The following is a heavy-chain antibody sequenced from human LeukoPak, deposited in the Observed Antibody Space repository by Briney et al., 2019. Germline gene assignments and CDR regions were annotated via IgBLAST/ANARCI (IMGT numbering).Heavy chain of an antibody. J-gene: IGHJ4*02. CDR3: ARMTDTVSFDY. V-gene: IGHV4-59*01. CDR2: IYYSGST. CDR1: GGSISSYY. D-gene: IGHD2-8*01. Sequence: PSETLSLTCTVSGGSISSYYWSWIRQPPGKGLEWIGYIYYSGSTNYNPSLKSRVTISVDTSKNQFSLKLSSVTAADTAVYYCARMTDTVSFDYWGQGTLVTVSS.